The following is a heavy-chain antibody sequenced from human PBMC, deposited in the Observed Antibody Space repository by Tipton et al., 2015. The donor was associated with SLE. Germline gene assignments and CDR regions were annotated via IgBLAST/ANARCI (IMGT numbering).Heavy chain of an antibody. CDR1: GGSFSGYY. CDR2: INHSGST. CDR3: ARRTTRSSGYFGAFDI. Sequence: TLSLTCAVYGGSFSGYYWSWIRQPPGKGLEWIGEINHSGSTNYNPSLKSRVTISGDTSKNQFSLKLSSVTAAETAVYYCARRTTRSSGYFGAFDIWGQGTMVTVSS. D-gene: IGHD3-22*01. V-gene: IGHV4-34*01. J-gene: IGHJ3*02.